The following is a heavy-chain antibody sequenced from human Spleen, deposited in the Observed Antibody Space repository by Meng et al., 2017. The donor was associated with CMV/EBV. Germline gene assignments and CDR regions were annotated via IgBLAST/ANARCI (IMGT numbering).Heavy chain of an antibody. CDR1: TFTNYG. J-gene: IGHJ3*02. CDR2: ISAYNGNT. D-gene: IGHD6-19*01. CDR3: ARVGEYSSGWYPGAFDI. Sequence: TFTNYGISWVRQAPGQGLEWMGWISAYNGNTNYARRRKGRVNVTTDTSTGTAYMELRSLRSDDTAVYYSARVGEYSSGWYPGAFDIWGQGTMVTVSS. V-gene: IGHV1-18*01.